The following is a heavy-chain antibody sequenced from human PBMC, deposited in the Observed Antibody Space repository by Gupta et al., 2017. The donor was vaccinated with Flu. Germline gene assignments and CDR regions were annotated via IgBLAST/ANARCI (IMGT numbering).Heavy chain of an antibody. D-gene: IGHD3-22*01. J-gene: IGHJ4*02. Sequence: EVQLVESGGGVVQPGGSLRLSCAACGFTFSTYWMHWVRQAPGKGLVWVSRINSDGSSTSYAYSVKGRFTISRHNAKNTLYLQMNSLRAEDTAVYYCARDNYYDSSGHHYYFDYWGQGTLVTVSS. CDR1: GFTFSTYW. V-gene: IGHV3-74*01. CDR2: INSDGSST. CDR3: ARDNYYDSSGHHYYFDY.